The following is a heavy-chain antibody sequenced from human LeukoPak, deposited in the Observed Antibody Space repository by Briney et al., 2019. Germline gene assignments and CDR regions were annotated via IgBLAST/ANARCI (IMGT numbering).Heavy chain of an antibody. Sequence: SVKVSCKASGGTFSSYTISWVRQAPGQGLEWMGRIIPVLGIANYAQKFQGRVTITADKSTSTAYMELSSLRSEDTAVYYCARDPGDGYNLDYWGQGTLVTVSS. V-gene: IGHV1-69*04. CDR3: ARDPGDGYNLDY. CDR2: IIPVLGIA. CDR1: GGTFSSYT. J-gene: IGHJ4*02. D-gene: IGHD5-24*01.